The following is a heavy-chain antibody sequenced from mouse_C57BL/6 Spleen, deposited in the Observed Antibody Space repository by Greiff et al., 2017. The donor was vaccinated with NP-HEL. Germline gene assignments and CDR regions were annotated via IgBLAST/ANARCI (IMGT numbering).Heavy chain of an antibody. CDR1: GYSFTGYY. CDR3: ARGLLRSHFDV. CDR2: INPSTGGT. D-gene: IGHD1-1*01. V-gene: IGHV1-42*01. J-gene: IGHJ1*03. Sequence: EVQLQQSGPELVKPGASVTISCTASGYSFTGYYMNWVKQSPEKSLEWIGEINPSTGGTTYNQKFKAKATLTVDKSSSTAYMQLKSLTSEDSAVYYCARGLLRSHFDVWGTGTTVTVSS.